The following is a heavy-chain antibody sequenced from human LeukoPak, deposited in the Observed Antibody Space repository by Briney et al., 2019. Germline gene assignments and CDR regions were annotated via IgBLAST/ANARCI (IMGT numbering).Heavy chain of an antibody. CDR3: AKGAHSWSEHDY. CDR1: GFTFSSYA. Sequence: PGGSLRLSCAAPGFTFSSYAMSWVRQAPGKGPEWVSAISGSGGSTYYADSVKGRFTISRDKSKNTLYLQMSSLRAEDTAVYYCAKGAHSWSEHDYWGQGTLVTVSS. J-gene: IGHJ4*02. V-gene: IGHV3-23*01. CDR2: ISGSGGST. D-gene: IGHD6-13*01.